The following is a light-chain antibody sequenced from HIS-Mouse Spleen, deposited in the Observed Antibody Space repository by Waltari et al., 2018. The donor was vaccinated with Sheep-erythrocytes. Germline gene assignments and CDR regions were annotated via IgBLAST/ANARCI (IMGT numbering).Light chain of an antibody. Sequence: QSALTQPRSVSGSPGQSLTISCTGPSSAVGGCNSFSWYQQHPGKAPKLMIYDVSKRPSGVPDRFSGSKSGNTASLTISGLQAEDEADYYCCSYAGSYNHVFATGTKVTVL. J-gene: IGLJ1*01. CDR2: DVS. CDR1: SSAVGGCNS. V-gene: IGLV2-11*01. CDR3: CSYAGSYNHV.